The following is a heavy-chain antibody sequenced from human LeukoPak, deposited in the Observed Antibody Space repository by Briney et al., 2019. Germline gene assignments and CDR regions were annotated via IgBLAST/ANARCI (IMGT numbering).Heavy chain of an antibody. CDR2: TNQDGSRK. Sequence: GGSLRLSCTASGFTFGSHWMIWVRRAPGKGLEWVANTNQDGSRKKYVDSVRGRFTVSRDNAKNSVYLQMNSLGVEDTAMYYCASWSTFYSIAGPGHAFDIWGQGTMVTVPS. J-gene: IGHJ3*02. CDR1: GFTFGSHW. D-gene: IGHD6-13*01. V-gene: IGHV3-7*01. CDR3: ASWSTFYSIAGPGHAFDI.